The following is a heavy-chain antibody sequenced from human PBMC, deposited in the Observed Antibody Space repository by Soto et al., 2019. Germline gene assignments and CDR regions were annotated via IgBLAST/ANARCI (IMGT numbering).Heavy chain of an antibody. CDR2: ISGSSGNA. D-gene: IGHD3-16*01. CDR3: AREMAGLGGEYDY. J-gene: IGHJ4*02. CDR1: GYTFTKYG. V-gene: IGHV1-18*01. Sequence: QVQLVQSGAEVKNPGASVKVSCKTSGYTFTKYGVGWVRQAPGQGLEWMGWISGSSGNANYAEKVQGRITLTTGTSTSTDYIELRSLRSVDTAVYYCAREMAGLGGEYDYWGQGTLVTVSS.